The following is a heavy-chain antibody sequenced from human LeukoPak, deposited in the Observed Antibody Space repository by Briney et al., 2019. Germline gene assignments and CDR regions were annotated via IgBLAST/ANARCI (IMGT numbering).Heavy chain of an antibody. V-gene: IGHV4-59*01. Sequence: PSETLSLTCTVSGDSMTSYFWTWIRQPPGKGLEWIGYIYYSGTTSYNPSLKSRVTISIDTSKNQFSLNLNSVTAEDTAVYYCARATRITMIVVGTHYYGMDVWGQGTTVTVSS. CDR3: ARATRITMIVVGTHYYGMDV. CDR1: GDSMTSYF. CDR2: IYYSGTT. D-gene: IGHD3-22*01. J-gene: IGHJ6*02.